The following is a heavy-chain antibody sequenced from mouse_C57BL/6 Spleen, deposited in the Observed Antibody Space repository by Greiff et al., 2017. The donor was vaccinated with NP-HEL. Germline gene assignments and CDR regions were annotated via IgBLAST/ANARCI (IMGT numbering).Heavy chain of an antibody. V-gene: IGHV1-69*01. J-gene: IGHJ2*01. CDR3: ARRDWFDY. CDR1: GYAFSSYW. D-gene: IGHD3-3*01. Sequence: VQLQQSGAELVKPGASVKISCKASGYAFSSYWMNWVKQRPGQGLEWIGEIDPSDSYTNYNQKFKGKSTLTVDKSSSTAYMQLSSLTSEDSAVYYCARRDWFDYWGQGTTLTVSS. CDR2: IDPSDSYT.